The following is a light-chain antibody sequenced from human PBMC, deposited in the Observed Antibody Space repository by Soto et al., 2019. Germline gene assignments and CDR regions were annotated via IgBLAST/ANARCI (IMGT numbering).Light chain of an antibody. CDR1: SSDIGFYNY. CDR2: GVT. Sequence: QSALTQPASVSGSPGQSITISCTGTSSDIGFYNYVSWYQQYPGKAPNLLIYGVTNRPSGVSYRFSGSKSGSTASLTISGLRDEDEADYSCSSYSTSFFYVFGTGTKVTVL. J-gene: IGLJ1*01. CDR3: SSYSTSFFYV. V-gene: IGLV2-14*03.